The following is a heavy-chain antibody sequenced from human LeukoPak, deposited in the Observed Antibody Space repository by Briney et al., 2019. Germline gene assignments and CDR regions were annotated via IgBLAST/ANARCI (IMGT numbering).Heavy chain of an antibody. CDR2: ISSSSSYI. CDR3: ARAGAQDLEWLLTTFFYYFDY. D-gene: IGHD3-3*01. Sequence: PGGSLRLSCAASGFTFSSYSMNWVRQAPGKGLEWVSSISSSSSYIYYADSVKGRFTISRDSAKNSLYLQMNSLRAEDTAVYYCARAGAQDLEWLLTTFFYYFDYGGQGTVVTVSS. CDR1: GFTFSSYS. V-gene: IGHV3-21*01. J-gene: IGHJ4*02.